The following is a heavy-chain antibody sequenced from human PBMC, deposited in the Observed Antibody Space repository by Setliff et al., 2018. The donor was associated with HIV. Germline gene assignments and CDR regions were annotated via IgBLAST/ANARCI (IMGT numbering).Heavy chain of an antibody. J-gene: IGHJ6*02. CDR1: GYTFTTYA. CDR3: ARLGSGWSDSYYYAMDI. D-gene: IGHD6-19*01. CDR2: ISTHNDDT. Sequence: GASVKVSCKASGYTFTTYAISWVRQAPGQGLEWMGWISTHNDDTDYAQKFQGRVTMTRDTSTSTVYMELRSLRSDDTAVYYCARLGSGWSDSYYYAMDIWGQGTTVTVSS. V-gene: IGHV1-18*01.